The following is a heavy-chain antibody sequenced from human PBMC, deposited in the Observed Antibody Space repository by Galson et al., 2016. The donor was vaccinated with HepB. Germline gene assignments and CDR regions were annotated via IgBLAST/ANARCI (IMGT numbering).Heavy chain of an antibody. Sequence: SVKVSCKASGYSFANYHMQWVRQAPGQGLEWMGTIHPIGVTTNLAQKFRDRLTLTRDTSTGTFYLELTSLRSGDTAIYFCAKASNNWSFDYWGQGTLVTVSS. V-gene: IGHV1-46*01. D-gene: IGHD1-1*01. J-gene: IGHJ4*02. CDR3: AKASNNWSFDY. CDR1: GYSFANYH. CDR2: IHPIGVTT.